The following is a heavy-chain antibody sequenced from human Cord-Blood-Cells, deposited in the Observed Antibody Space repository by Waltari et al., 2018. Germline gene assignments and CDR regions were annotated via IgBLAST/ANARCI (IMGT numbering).Heavy chain of an antibody. Sequence: EVPPVESGGGVVKPGGSRRLSCEAPGFNFSSYSMHWVRQAPGKGLECVASISSSSSYIYYADSVKGRFTISRDNAKNSLYLQMNSLRAEDTAVYYCARGRTGEADYWGQGTLVTVSS. D-gene: IGHD7-27*01. V-gene: IGHV3-21*01. CDR3: ARGRTGEADY. CDR1: GFNFSSYS. CDR2: ISSSSSYI. J-gene: IGHJ4*02.